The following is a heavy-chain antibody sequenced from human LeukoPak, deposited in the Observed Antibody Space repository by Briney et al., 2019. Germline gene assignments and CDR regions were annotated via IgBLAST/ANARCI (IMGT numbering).Heavy chain of an antibody. Sequence: GVSLTLSCAASGFTFSDHYMVCVRQAPGGGLEGVGRIRNKANSYTTEYDASVKGRFNISRDDSKNSLYLKMNSLKTEDTAVYYCATTLGDPPDYWGQGTLVTVSS. CDR2: IRNKANSYTT. CDR3: ATTLGDPPDY. CDR1: GFTFSDHY. D-gene: IGHD4-17*01. V-gene: IGHV3-72*01. J-gene: IGHJ4*02.